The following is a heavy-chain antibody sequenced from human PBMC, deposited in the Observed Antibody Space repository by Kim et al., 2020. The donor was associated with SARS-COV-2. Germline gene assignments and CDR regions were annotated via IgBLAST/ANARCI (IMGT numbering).Heavy chain of an antibody. J-gene: IGHJ4*02. V-gene: IGHV3-30*01. CDR3: ARRVDTAMADFDY. D-gene: IGHD5-18*01. Sequence: YADSVKGRFTISRDNSKNTLYLQMNSLRAEDTAVYYCARRVDTAMADFDYWGQGTLVTVSS.